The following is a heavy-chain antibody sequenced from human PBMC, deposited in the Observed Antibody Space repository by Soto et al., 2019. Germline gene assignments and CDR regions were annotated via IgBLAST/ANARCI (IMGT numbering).Heavy chain of an antibody. J-gene: IGHJ4*01. CDR2: VSYSGNI. CDR3: ARGSSGYFPTLFWF. D-gene: IGHD3-22*01. CDR1: GGSISNYY. V-gene: IGHV4-59*01. Sequence: SETLSLTCTVSGGSISNYYWNWIRQSPGKGLEWIGYVSYSGNINYSPSLKSRVTISVDTSKNQFSLNLTSVTAANTAVYYCARGSSGYFPTLFWFWGQGTLVTVSS.